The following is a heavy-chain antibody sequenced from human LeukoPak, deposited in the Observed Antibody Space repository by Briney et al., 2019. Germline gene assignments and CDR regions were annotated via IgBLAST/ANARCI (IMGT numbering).Heavy chain of an antibody. D-gene: IGHD3-22*01. CDR1: GYTFTGYY. Sequence: ASVKVSCKASGYTFTGYYMHWVRQAPGQGLEWMGWINPNSGGTNYAQKFQGRVTMTEDTSTDTAYMELSSLRSEDTAVYYCATAVVSGYDSSGYYYDYWGQGTLVTVSS. J-gene: IGHJ4*02. CDR3: ATAVVSGYDSSGYYYDY. CDR2: INPNSGGT. V-gene: IGHV1-2*02.